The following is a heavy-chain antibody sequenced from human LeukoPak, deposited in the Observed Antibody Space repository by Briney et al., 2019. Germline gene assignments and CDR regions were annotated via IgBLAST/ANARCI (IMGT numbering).Heavy chain of an antibody. D-gene: IGHD2-2*01. CDR2: FDPGDGET. CDR3: AKASHCSSTSCSSGP. Sequence: GASVKVSCKVSGYTLTELSMHWVRQAPGKGLEWMGGFDPGDGETIYAQKFQGRVTMTEDTSTDTAYMELSSLRSEDTAVYYCAKASHCSSTSCSSGPWGQGTLVTVSS. V-gene: IGHV1-24*01. CDR1: GYTLTELS. J-gene: IGHJ5*02.